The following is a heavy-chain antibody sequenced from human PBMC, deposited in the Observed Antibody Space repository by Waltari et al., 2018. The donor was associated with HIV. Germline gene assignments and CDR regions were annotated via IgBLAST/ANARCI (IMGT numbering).Heavy chain of an antibody. J-gene: IGHJ4*02. Sequence: VQLQQSGPRLVKPSGTLSLSCDVSGDFLNSSNWWNWVRQPPGKGLEWIGDISHGGNPNYSPSLKSRVVISIDKSKNRFFLRLKSVTAADTAMYYCARGVDYLDYWGQGILITVSS. CDR2: ISHGGNP. CDR3: ARGVDYLDY. V-gene: IGHV4-4*02. CDR1: GDFLNSSNW.